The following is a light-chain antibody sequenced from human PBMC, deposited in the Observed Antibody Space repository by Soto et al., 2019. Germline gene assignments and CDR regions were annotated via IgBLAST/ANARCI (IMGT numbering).Light chain of an antibody. CDR3: QKSYSTPLT. V-gene: IGKV1-39*01. CDR2: AAS. CDR1: QSISSY. Sequence: DIQMTQSPSSLSASVGDRVTITCRASQSISSYLNWYQQKPRKTPKLLLYAASSLQSEVPSRFSGSGSGTDFTLTISSLQPEDFATYYCQKSYSTPLTFGGGTKVEIK. J-gene: IGKJ4*01.